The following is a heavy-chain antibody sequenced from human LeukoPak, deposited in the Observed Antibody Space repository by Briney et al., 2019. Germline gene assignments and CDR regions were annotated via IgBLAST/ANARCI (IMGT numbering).Heavy chain of an antibody. Sequence: GGSLRLSCAASGFTFSSYWMSWVRQAPGKGLEWVSYISSSSSYIYYADSVKGRFTISRDNAKNPLYLQMNSLRAEDTAVYYCARDRACSGGSCYSGLDYYYGMDVWGQGTTVTVSS. V-gene: IGHV3-21*05. CDR2: ISSSSSYI. CDR3: ARDRACSGGSCYSGLDYYYGMDV. J-gene: IGHJ6*02. CDR1: GFTFSSYW. D-gene: IGHD2-15*01.